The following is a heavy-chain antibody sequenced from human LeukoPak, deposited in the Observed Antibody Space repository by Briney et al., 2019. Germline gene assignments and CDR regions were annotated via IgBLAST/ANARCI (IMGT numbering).Heavy chain of an antibody. D-gene: IGHD3-16*02. Sequence: GASVKVSCKASGYTFTSYYMHWVRQAPGQGLEWMGIINPSGGSTSYAQKFQGRVTMTRDTSTSTVYMELSSLRSEGTAVYYCARDLLMITFGGVIVMDYWGQGTLVTVSS. V-gene: IGHV1-46*01. CDR2: INPSGGST. CDR1: GYTFTSYY. CDR3: ARDLLMITFGGVIVMDY. J-gene: IGHJ4*02.